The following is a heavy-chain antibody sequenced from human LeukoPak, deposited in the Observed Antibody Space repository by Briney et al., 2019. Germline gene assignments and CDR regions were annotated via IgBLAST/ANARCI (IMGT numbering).Heavy chain of an antibody. Sequence: GGSLRLSCAASGFTFSSYGMHWVRQAPSKGLEWVAFIRYDGSNKYYADSVKGRFTISRDNSKNTLYLQMNSLRAEDTAVYYCAKGTIFGVVSTMAEYFQHWGQGTLVTVSS. J-gene: IGHJ1*01. CDR3: AKGTIFGVVSTMAEYFQH. V-gene: IGHV3-30*02. CDR2: IRYDGSNK. CDR1: GFTFSSYG. D-gene: IGHD3-3*01.